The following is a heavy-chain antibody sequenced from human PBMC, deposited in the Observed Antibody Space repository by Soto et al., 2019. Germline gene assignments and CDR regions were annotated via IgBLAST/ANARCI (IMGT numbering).Heavy chain of an antibody. Sequence: SETLSLTCTVSGGSISSSSYHWGWIRQPPGKGLEWIGSIYYSGSTYYNPSLKSRVTISVDTSKNQFSLKLSSVTAADTAVYYCASLVCSGGSCYSPYYYYMDVWGKGTTVTVSS. CDR1: GGSISSSSYH. CDR2: IYYSGST. D-gene: IGHD2-15*01. J-gene: IGHJ6*03. V-gene: IGHV4-39*01. CDR3: ASLVCSGGSCYSPYYYYMDV.